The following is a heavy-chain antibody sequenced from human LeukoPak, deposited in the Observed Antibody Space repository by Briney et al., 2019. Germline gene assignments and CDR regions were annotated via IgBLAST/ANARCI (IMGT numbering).Heavy chain of an antibody. D-gene: IGHD2-15*01. CDR1: GYGLTNNW. Sequence: PGESLKISCKISGYGLTNNWIGWVRQVPGKGLEWMGLIYPGDSDTRYSPSFQGQVTFSVDASISTAYLQLSGLRASDTAMYYCARQSGYCSGGSCYGTWTVNWFDPWGQGTLVTVSS. CDR3: ARQSGYCSGGSCYGTWTVNWFDP. CDR2: IYPGDSDT. J-gene: IGHJ5*02. V-gene: IGHV5-51*01.